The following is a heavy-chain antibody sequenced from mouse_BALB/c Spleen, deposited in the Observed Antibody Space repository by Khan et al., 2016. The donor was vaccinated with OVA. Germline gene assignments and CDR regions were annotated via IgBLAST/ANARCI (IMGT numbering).Heavy chain of an antibody. CDR2: INPSNGGT. Sequence: VQLQESGAELVKPGASVKLSCKASGYTFTSYYMYWVKQRPGQGLEWIGEINPSNGGTNVNEKFKNQATLTVDKSSSTAYMELSSLTSEDSAVYYCTRGGYGSPFAYWGQGTLVTVSA. D-gene: IGHD1-1*01. CDR1: GYTFTSYY. CDR3: TRGGYGSPFAY. J-gene: IGHJ3*01. V-gene: IGHV1S81*02.